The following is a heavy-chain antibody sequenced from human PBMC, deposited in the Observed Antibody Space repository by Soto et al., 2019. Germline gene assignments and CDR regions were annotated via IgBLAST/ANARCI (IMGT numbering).Heavy chain of an antibody. D-gene: IGHD3-16*02. CDR1: GYTFTSYG. CDR2: ISAYNGNT. CDR3: ARFTFVGVIVLPFDY. J-gene: IGHJ4*02. Sequence: QVQLVQSGAEVKKPGASVKVSCKASGYTFTSYGISWVRQAPGQGLEWMGWISAYNGNTNYAQKLQGRVTMTTDTSTRTAYMELRSLRSDDTAVYYCARFTFVGVIVLPFDYWGQGTLVTVSS. V-gene: IGHV1-18*01.